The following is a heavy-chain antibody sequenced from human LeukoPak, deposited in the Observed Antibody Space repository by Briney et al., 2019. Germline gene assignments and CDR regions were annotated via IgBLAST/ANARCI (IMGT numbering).Heavy chain of an antibody. CDR3: ARQVGPDY. J-gene: IGHJ4*02. Sequence: PGGALRLSCAASGGTFSNYAMAWFRQAPGKGLEWVSAISGSGANRYFADSVKGRFTISRDNSRNALYLQMNSLRAEDTAVYFCARQVGPDYWGQGTLVTVSS. CDR2: ISGSGANR. CDR1: GGTFSNYA. V-gene: IGHV3-23*01.